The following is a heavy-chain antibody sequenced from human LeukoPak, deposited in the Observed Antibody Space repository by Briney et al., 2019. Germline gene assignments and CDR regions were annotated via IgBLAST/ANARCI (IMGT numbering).Heavy chain of an antibody. CDR2: ITFHGRDT. V-gene: IGHV3-64D*06. CDR3: VKVGISTYDH. Sequence: GGSLRLSCAASGFTFNSYEMNWVRQAPGKALEYVSAITFHGRDTYYADSVNGRFTISRDNSKDTLYLRMSNLRPEDTAIYYCVKVGISTYDHWGQGTLVTVSS. J-gene: IGHJ4*02. CDR1: GFTFNSYE. D-gene: IGHD2/OR15-2a*01.